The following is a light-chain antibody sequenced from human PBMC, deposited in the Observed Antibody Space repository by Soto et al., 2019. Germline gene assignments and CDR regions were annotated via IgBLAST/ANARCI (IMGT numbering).Light chain of an antibody. J-gene: IGLJ1*01. CDR1: TSDVGGYNY. CDR3: SSFTSGNTLV. CDR2: DVT. Sequence: QSALTQPASVSGSPGQSIPISCTGTTSDVGGYNYVSWYQQDPGKAPKLMIYDVTNRPSGVSNRFSGSKSGNTASLTISGLQAEDEADYYCSSFTSGNTLVFGTGTKLTVL. V-gene: IGLV2-14*01.